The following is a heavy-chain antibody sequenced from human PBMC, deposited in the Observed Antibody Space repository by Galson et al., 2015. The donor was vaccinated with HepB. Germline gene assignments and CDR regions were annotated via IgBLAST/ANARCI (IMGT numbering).Heavy chain of an antibody. CDR1: GFTFSSYS. D-gene: IGHD1-26*01. V-gene: IGHV3-48*01. CDR3: ARDERRGWEPRSSTYYYYGMDV. Sequence: SLRLSCAASGFTFSSYSMNWVRQAPGKGLEWVSYISSSSTIYYADSVKGRFTISRDNAKNSLYLQMNSLRAEDTAVYYCARDERRGWEPRSSTYYYYGMDVWGQGTTVTVSS. J-gene: IGHJ6*02. CDR2: ISSSSTI.